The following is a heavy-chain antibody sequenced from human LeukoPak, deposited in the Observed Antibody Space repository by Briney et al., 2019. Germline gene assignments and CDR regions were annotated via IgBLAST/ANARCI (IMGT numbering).Heavy chain of an antibody. CDR1: GGTFSSYA. CDR2: IIPIFGTA. D-gene: IGHD3-10*01. V-gene: IGHV1-69*13. J-gene: IGHJ3*02. CDR3: ARVITYYYGSGSYYNRDAFDI. Sequence: ASVKVSCKASGGTFSSYAISWVRQAPGQGLEWMGGIIPIFGTANYAQKFQGRVTITADESTSTAYMELSSLRSEDTAVYYCARVITYYYGSGSYYNRDAFDIWGQGTMVTVSS.